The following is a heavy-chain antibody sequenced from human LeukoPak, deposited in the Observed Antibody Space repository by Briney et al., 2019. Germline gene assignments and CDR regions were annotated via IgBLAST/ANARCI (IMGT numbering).Heavy chain of an antibody. J-gene: IGHJ4*02. CDR1: GFTFSSYG. Sequence: PGRSLRLSCAASGFTFSSYGMHWVRQAPGKGLEWVAVISYDGSNKYYADSVKGRFTISRDNSKNTLYLQMNSLRAEDTALYYCARVSRTYSSPYSWGQGTLVTVSS. CDR2: ISYDGSNK. CDR3: ARVSRTYSSPYS. V-gene: IGHV3-30*03. D-gene: IGHD6-19*01.